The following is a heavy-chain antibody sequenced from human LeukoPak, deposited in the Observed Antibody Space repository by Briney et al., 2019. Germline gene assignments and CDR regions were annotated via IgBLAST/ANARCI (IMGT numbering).Heavy chain of an antibody. J-gene: IGHJ4*02. D-gene: IGHD4-17*01. CDR3: AKDFGGYYGDYIDY. CDR1: GFTFSSYA. V-gene: IGHV3-23*01. CDR2: ISGSGGST. Sequence: GGSLRLSCAASGFTFSSYAMSWVRQAPGKGLEWVSAISGSGGSTYYADSVKGRFTISRDNSKDTLYLQMNSLRAEDTAVYYCAKDFGGYYGDYIDYWGQGTLVTVSS.